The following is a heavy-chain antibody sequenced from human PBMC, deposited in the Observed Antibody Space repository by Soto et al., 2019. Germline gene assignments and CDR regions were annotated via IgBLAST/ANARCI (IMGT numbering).Heavy chain of an antibody. D-gene: IGHD2-15*01. Sequence: PSVTLSLTCTVSEGSISSYYWSWILQPPGKGLKSIGYISYSGSTKYNPSLKNRVTISVDKSNNEFSLNLKSVTAADTAVYYCATLPPRIVVMRFPFPSWGQGTLVTVSS. V-gene: IGHV4-59*12. CDR2: ISYSGST. CDR1: EGSISSYY. J-gene: IGHJ4*02. CDR3: ATLPPRIVVMRFPFPS.